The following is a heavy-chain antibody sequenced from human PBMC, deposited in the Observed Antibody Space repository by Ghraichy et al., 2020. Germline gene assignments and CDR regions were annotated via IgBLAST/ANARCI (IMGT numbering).Heavy chain of an antibody. V-gene: IGHV4-34*01. J-gene: IGHJ6*03. Sequence: GSLRLSCAVYGGSFSGYYWSWIRQPPGKGLEWIGEINHSGSTNYNPSLKSRVTISVDTSKNQFSLKLSSVTAADTAVYYCARGAYGSGSYSLPFYYMDVWGKGTTVTVSS. CDR3: ARGAYGSGSYSLPFYYMDV. D-gene: IGHD3-10*01. CDR2: INHSGST. CDR1: GGSFSGYY.